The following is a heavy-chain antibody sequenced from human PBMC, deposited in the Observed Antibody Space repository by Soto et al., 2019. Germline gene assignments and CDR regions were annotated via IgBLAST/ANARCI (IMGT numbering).Heavy chain of an antibody. D-gene: IGHD2-15*01. J-gene: IGHJ3*02. CDR3: ARSGGDIVVVVAAPGGAFDI. V-gene: IGHV1-18*01. CDR1: GYTFTSYG. Sequence: GASVKVSCKASGYTFTSYGISWVRQAPGQGLEWMGWISAYNGNTNYAQKLQGRVTMTTDTSTSTAYMELRGLRSDDTAVYYCARSGGDIVVVVAAPGGAFDIWGQGTMVTVSS. CDR2: ISAYNGNT.